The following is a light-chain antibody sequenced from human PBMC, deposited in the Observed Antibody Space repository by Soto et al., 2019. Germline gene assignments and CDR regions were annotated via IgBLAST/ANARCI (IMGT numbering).Light chain of an antibody. CDR3: QQRSNWPTWT. CDR1: QSVSSY. CDR2: DAS. J-gene: IGKJ1*01. V-gene: IGKV3-11*01. Sequence: EIVLTQSPATLSLSPGERATLSCRASQSVSSYLAWYQQKPGQAPRLLIYDASNRATVIPARFSGSGSGTDFTLTISSLEPEDLAVYYCQQRSNWPTWTFGQGTKVEIK.